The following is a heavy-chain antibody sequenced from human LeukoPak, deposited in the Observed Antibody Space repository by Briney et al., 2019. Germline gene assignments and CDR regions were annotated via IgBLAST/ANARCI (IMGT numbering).Heavy chain of an antibody. CDR2: INHSGST. D-gene: IGHD1-14*01. Sequence: SETLSLTCAVYGGSFSGYYWSWIRQPPGKGLEWIGEINHSGSTNYNPSLKSRVTISVDTSKNQFPLKLSSVTAADTAVYYCARGYRSRFRPPYCWGQGTMVTVSS. J-gene: IGHJ3*01. V-gene: IGHV4-34*01. CDR1: GGSFSGYY. CDR3: ARGYRSRFRPPYC.